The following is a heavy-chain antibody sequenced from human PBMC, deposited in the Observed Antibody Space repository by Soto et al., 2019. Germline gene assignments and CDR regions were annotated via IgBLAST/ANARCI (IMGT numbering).Heavy chain of an antibody. V-gene: IGHV1-69*01. D-gene: IGHD3-10*02. CDR2: IIPFFGTT. Sequence: QVQLVHSGAEVKKPGSSVKVSCKASGGTFSKCSISWLRQAPGQCLELMVVIIPFFGTTYYEEKFQGRVTIIADGSTSTAYMELSSLRSADTAVYYCATSSPYMFIGTPARNHYYYAMDVWGQGTTVTVSS. CDR3: ATSSPYMFIGTPARNHYYYAMDV. J-gene: IGHJ6*02. CDR1: GGTFSKCS.